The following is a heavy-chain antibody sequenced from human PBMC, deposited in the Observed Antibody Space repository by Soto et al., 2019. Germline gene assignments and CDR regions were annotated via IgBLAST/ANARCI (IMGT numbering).Heavy chain of an antibody. J-gene: IGHJ4*02. Sequence: GGSLRLSCAASGFTFSSYSMNWVRQAPGKGLEWVSSISSSSSYIYYADSVKGRFTISRDNAKNSLYLQMNSLRAEDTAVYYCARGLYDYIWGSYPANYWGQGTLVTVSS. CDR2: ISSSSSYI. CDR3: ARGLYDYIWGSYPANY. V-gene: IGHV3-21*01. CDR1: GFTFSSYS. D-gene: IGHD3-16*02.